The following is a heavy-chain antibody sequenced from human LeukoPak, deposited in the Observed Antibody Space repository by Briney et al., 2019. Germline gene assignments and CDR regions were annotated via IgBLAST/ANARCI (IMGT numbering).Heavy chain of an antibody. Sequence: PSETLSLTCTVSGGSMNNYYWSWIRQPAGKGLEWIGRIYSGGSTNYNPSPKSRVTMSLDTSKNQFSLKMTSVTAADTAVYYCARDPNSALWGQGTLVTVSS. CDR3: ARDPNSAL. CDR1: GGSMNNYY. J-gene: IGHJ4*02. V-gene: IGHV4-4*07. CDR2: IYSGGST. D-gene: IGHD4-23*01.